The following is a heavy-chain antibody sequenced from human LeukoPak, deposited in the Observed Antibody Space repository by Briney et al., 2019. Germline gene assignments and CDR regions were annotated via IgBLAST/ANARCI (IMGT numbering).Heavy chain of an antibody. CDR3: ARGQWLTNYYFDY. J-gene: IGHJ4*02. Sequence: GGSLRLSCAASRFTFSSYGVHWVRQAPGKGLEWVAFIRYDGSNKYYADSVKGRFTISRDNSKNSLYLQMNSLRAEDTAVYYCARGQWLTNYYFDYWGREPWSPSPQ. V-gene: IGHV3-30*02. CDR1: RFTFSSYG. D-gene: IGHD6-19*01. CDR2: IRYDGSNK.